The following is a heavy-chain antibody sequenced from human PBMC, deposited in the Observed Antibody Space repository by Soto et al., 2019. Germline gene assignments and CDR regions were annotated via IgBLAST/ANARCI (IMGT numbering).Heavy chain of an antibody. CDR1: GYSINSDFY. V-gene: IGHV4-38-2*01. CDR2: VYHSGTT. J-gene: IGHJ4*02. D-gene: IGHD2-15*01. CDR3: ETGYNTAVRYFTY. Sequence: PSETLSLTCAVSGYSINSDFYWGWIRQPPGKGLEWVGSVYHSGTTYYNPSLKGRLAISVDTSNNHFSLKLSSVTAADTAVYYCETGYNTAVRYFTYWGQGTLVTVSS.